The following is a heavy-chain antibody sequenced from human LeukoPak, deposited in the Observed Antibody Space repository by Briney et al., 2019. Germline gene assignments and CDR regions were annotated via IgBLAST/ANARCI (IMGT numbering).Heavy chain of an antibody. Sequence: PSETLSLTCAVSGYSISSGYYWGWIRQPPGKGLEWIGSIYHSGSTYYNPSLKSRVTISVDTSKNQFSLKLSSVTAADTAVYYCAGKMATEYDIWGQGTMVTVSS. CDR3: AGKMATEYDI. D-gene: IGHD5-24*01. V-gene: IGHV4-38-2*01. J-gene: IGHJ3*02. CDR2: IYHSGST. CDR1: GYSISSGYY.